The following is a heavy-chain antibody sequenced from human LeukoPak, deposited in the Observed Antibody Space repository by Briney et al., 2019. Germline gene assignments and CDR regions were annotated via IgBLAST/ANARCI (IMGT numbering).Heavy chain of an antibody. J-gene: IGHJ4*02. CDR1: SYD. CDR3: ARQNTPHGNFDY. V-gene: IGHV3-13*01. D-gene: IGHD1-26*01. Sequence: SYDXXWVRQATGXGLEWVSAIGVAANTFYSGSVKGRFTISREDAKNSLYLLMSSLRAEDTAVYYCARQNTPHGNFDYWGQGTLVTVSS. CDR2: IGVAANT.